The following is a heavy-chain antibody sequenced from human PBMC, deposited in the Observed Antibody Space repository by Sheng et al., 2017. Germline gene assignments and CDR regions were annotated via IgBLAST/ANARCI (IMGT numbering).Heavy chain of an antibody. CDR2: INPNSGGT. Sequence: QVQLVQSGAEMKKPGASVKVSCKASGYTFTGYYMHWVRQAPGQGLEWMGRINPNSGGTNYAQKFQGRVTMTRDTSISTAYMELSRLRSDDTAVYYCAREWRSGGPRASSSNPAQTANYYYYMDVWGKGTTVTVSS. CDR1: GYTFTGYY. J-gene: IGHJ6*03. V-gene: IGHV1-2*06. CDR3: AREWRSGGPRASSSNPAQTANYYYYMDV. D-gene: IGHD2-15*01.